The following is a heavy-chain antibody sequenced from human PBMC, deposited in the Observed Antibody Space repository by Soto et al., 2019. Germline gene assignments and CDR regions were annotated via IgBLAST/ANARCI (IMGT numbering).Heavy chain of an antibody. CDR2: IYYSGST. D-gene: IGHD2-2*02. CDR1: GGSISSGDYY. J-gene: IGHJ5*02. CDR3: ARVVVVVPAAIWMRGNWFDP. Sequence: QVQLQESGPGLVKPSQTLSLTCTVSGGSISSGDYYWSWIRQPPGKGLEWIGYIYYSGSTYYNPSLKSRVTISVDTSKNQFSLKLSSVTAADTAVYYCARVVVVVPAAIWMRGNWFDPWGQGTLVTVSS. V-gene: IGHV4-30-4*01.